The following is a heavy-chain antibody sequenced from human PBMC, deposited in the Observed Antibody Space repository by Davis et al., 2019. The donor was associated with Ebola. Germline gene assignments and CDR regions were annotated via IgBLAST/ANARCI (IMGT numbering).Heavy chain of an antibody. CDR1: GFTFSDYW. D-gene: IGHD2-15*01. CDR3: ARVNTDIVVVVAAMDV. V-gene: IGHV3-7*01. Sequence: GESLKISCAASGFTFSDYWMNWVRQAPGKGLEWVANIKYDGTEKYYVDSVKGRFTISRDNAKNSLYLQMSNLRAEDTAVYYCARVNTDIVVVVAAMDVWGQGTTVTVSS. J-gene: IGHJ6*02. CDR2: IKYDGTEK.